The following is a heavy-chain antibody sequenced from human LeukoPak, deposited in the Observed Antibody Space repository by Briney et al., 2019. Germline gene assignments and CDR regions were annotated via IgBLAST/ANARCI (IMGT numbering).Heavy chain of an antibody. CDR3: GSCYYGSGPAGPYYYYYYMDV. CDR1: GYTFTSYG. CDR2: ISAYNGNT. V-gene: IGHV1-18*01. Sequence: ASVKVSCKASGYTFTSYGISWVRQALGQGLEWMGWISAYNGNTNYAQKLQGRVTMTTDTSTSTAYMELSSLRSEDTAVYYCGSCYYGSGPAGPYYYYYYMDVWGKGTTVTVSS. J-gene: IGHJ6*03. D-gene: IGHD3-10*01.